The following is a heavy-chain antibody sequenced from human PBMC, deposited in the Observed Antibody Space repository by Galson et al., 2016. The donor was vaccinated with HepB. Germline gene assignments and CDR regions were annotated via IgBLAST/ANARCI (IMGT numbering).Heavy chain of an antibody. J-gene: IGHJ3*02. Sequence: SETLSLTCSVSGGSTSGYSWTWIRQPPGKGLEWIGFIHSSGSTTYNPSLKSRFTISIDTSINHFFLKLRSVTAADTAVYYWARGPTALTDAFDIWGQGTMVTVSS. V-gene: IGHV4-59*01. CDR2: IHSSGST. CDR1: GGSTSGYS. D-gene: IGHD2-21*02. CDR3: ARGPTALTDAFDI.